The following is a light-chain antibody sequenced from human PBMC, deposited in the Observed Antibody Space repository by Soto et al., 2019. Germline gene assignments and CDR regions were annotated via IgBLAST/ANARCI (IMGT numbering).Light chain of an antibody. Sequence: QSALTQPPSVSGSPGQSVTISCTGTSSDVGSYNRVSWYQQPPGTAPKFLIYEVSNRPSGVPDRFSGSKSGNTASLTISGLQDEDEAEYYCSSYTSSSTVVFGGGTKLTVL. V-gene: IGLV2-18*02. CDR3: SSYTSSSTVV. J-gene: IGLJ2*01. CDR1: SSDVGSYNR. CDR2: EVS.